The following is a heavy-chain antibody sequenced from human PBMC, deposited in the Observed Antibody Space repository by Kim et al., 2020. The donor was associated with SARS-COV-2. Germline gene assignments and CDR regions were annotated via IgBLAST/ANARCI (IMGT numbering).Heavy chain of an antibody. Sequence: SETLSLTCAVYGGSFSGYYWSWIRQPPGKGLEWIGEINHSGSTNYNPSLKSRVTISVDTSKNQFSLTLSSVTAADTAVYYCARVGDYVWGSYRYSRSVYYYGMDVWGQGTTVTVSS. J-gene: IGHJ6*02. CDR2: INHSGST. CDR1: GGSFSGYY. V-gene: IGHV4-34*01. D-gene: IGHD3-16*02. CDR3: ARVGDYVWGSYRYSRSVYYYGMDV.